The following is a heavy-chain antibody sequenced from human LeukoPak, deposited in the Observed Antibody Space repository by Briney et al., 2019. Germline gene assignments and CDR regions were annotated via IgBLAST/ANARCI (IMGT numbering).Heavy chain of an antibody. V-gene: IGHV4-59*01. CDR2: IYYSGST. CDR3: TRGSIAYYYMDV. Sequence: SETLSLTCTVSGGSISSYYWSWIRKPPGKGLEWIGNIYYSGSTNYNPSLKSRVTISVDTSKNQCSLKLSSVPAADTAVYYCTRGSIAYYYMDVWGKGTTVTISS. CDR1: GGSISSYY. D-gene: IGHD3-22*01. J-gene: IGHJ6*03.